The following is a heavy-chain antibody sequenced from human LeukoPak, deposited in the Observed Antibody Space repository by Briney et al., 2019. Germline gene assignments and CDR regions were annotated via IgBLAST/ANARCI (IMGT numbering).Heavy chain of an antibody. CDR1: GGTFSSYA. J-gene: IGHJ4*02. V-gene: IGHV1-69*05. D-gene: IGHD6-13*01. CDR2: IIPIFGTA. CDR3: AAKSGMNSSWYIFDY. Sequence: GASVKVSCKASGGTFSSYAISWVRQAPGQGLEWMGGIIPIFGTANYAQKFQGRVTITTDESTSTAYMELSSLRSEDTAVYYCAAKSGMNSSWYIFDYWGQGTLVTVSS.